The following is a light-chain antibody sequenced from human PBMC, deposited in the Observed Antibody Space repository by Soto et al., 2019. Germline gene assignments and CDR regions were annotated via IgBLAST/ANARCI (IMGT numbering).Light chain of an antibody. CDR3: QQYGSSPFT. Sequence: EIVLTQSPGTLSLSPGERATLSCRASQSVSSSYLAWYQQKPGQAPRLLIYAASSRATAILDRFSGSGSGTDFTLTISRLEPEDFAVYYCQQYGSSPFTFGPGTKVDIK. CDR2: AAS. CDR1: QSVSSSY. V-gene: IGKV3-20*01. J-gene: IGKJ3*01.